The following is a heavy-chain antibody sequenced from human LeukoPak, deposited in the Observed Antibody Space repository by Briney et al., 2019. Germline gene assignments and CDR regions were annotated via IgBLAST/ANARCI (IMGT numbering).Heavy chain of an antibody. CDR1: GGSISSGSYY. CDR2: IYTSGST. Sequence: PSQTLSLTCTVSGGSISSGSYYWSWIRQPAGKGLEWIGRIYTSGSTNYNPSLKSRVTISVDTSKNQFSLKLSSVTAADTAVYYCARWVGATTGNLDYWGQGTLVTVSS. J-gene: IGHJ4*02. D-gene: IGHD1-26*01. V-gene: IGHV4-61*02. CDR3: ARWVGATTGNLDY.